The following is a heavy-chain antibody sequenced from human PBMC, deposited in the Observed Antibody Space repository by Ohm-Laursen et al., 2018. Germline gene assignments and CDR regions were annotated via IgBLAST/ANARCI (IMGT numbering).Heavy chain of an antibody. CDR1: TLTFSNCG. V-gene: IGHV3-33*05. CDR3: ARDAPNYKTISGVVTALGMDV. J-gene: IGHJ6*02. D-gene: IGHD3-3*01. Sequence: SLRLSCSASTLTFSNCGMHWVRQAPGKGLEWVAVISYDGKNKYYADSVKGRFAISRDNSKNTLYLQMNSLRAEDTAVYYCARDAPNYKTISGVVTALGMDVWGQGTTVTVSS. CDR2: ISYDGKNK.